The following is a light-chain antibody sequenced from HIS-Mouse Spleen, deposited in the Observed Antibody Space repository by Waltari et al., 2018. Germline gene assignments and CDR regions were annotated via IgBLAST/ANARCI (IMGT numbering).Light chain of an antibody. CDR1: QSVSSY. Sequence: EIVLTQSPATRSLSPGERATLPCRSSQSVSSYLAWYQQKPGQAPRLLIYDASNMPTGIPARFSGSGSGTDFTLTIRSLAPADFPVYYCPPPSNFFTFGPGTKVDIK. CDR2: DAS. V-gene: IGKV3-11*01. CDR3: PPPSNFFT. J-gene: IGKJ3*01.